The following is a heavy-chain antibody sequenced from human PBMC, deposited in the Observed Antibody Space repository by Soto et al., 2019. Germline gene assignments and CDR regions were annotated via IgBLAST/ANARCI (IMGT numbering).Heavy chain of an antibody. Sequence: PGQSLKISCKRSGYTFSKYWIGWVRQTPGKGLEWMGMIYPGDSDARYSPSFEGQVTFSVDKSINTAYLQWNSLKASDTAMYYCARQGGEYNTMSDYWGQGTLGTVSS. D-gene: IGHD3-10*01. CDR2: IYPGDSDA. V-gene: IGHV5-51*01. CDR1: GYTFSKYW. J-gene: IGHJ4*02. CDR3: ARQGGEYNTMSDY.